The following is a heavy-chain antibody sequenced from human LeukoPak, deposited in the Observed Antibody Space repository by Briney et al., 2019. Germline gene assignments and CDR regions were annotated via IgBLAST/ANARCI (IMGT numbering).Heavy chain of an antibody. CDR1: GYSISSGYY. V-gene: IGHV4-38-2*02. CDR3: ARDIPVSY. J-gene: IGHJ4*02. CDR2: IYHSGNT. Sequence: PSETLSLTCTVSGYSISSGYYWGWIRQPPGKGLEWIGSIYHSGNTYYNPSLKSRVTISVDTSKNQFSLKLSSVTAADTAVYYCARDIPVSYWGQGTLVTVSS. D-gene: IGHD2-21*01.